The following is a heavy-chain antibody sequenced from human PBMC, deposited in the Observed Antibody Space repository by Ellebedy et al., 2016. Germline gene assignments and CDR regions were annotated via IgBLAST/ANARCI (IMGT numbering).Heavy chain of an antibody. V-gene: IGHV4-31*03. Sequence: SETLSLXXTVSGGSISSGGYYWSWIRQHPGKGLEWIGYIYYSGSTYYNPPLKSRVTISVDTSKNQFSLKLSSVTAADTAVYYCAMNYYDNSGYFFWGQGTLVTVSS. CDR1: GGSISSGGYY. J-gene: IGHJ4*02. CDR2: IYYSGST. CDR3: AMNYYDNSGYFF. D-gene: IGHD3-22*01.